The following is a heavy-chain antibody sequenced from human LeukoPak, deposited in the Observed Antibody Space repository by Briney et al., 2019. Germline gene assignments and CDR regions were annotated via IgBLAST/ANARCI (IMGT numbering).Heavy chain of an antibody. CDR1: GFTFSSYR. D-gene: IGHD5-18*01. CDR3: ASDRGYSYGYYMDV. CDR2: ISSSSSYI. V-gene: IGHV3-21*01. J-gene: IGHJ6*03. Sequence: GGSLRLSCAASGFTFSSYRMNWVRQAPGKGLEWVSSISSSSSYIYYAVQEKGRFTISRDNAIHALYLQMNSRRAEDTAVYYCASDRGYSYGYYMDVWGKGTTVTVSS.